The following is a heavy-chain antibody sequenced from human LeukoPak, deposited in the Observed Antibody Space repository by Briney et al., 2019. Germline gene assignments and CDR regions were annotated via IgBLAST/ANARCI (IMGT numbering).Heavy chain of an antibody. CDR2: ISGSGGTT. D-gene: IGHD3-22*01. CDR1: GFTFSSYA. J-gene: IGHJ4*02. Sequence: GGSLRLSCAASGFTFSSYAMSWVRQAPGKGLEWVSAISGSGGTTYYADSVKGRFTISRDNSKNTLYLQMNSLRAEDTAVYYCAKGRILVYYVFDYWGQGTLVTVSS. CDR3: AKGRILVYYVFDY. V-gene: IGHV3-23*01.